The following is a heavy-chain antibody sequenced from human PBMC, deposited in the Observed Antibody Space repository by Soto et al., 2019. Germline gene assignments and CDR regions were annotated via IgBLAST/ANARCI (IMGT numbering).Heavy chain of an antibody. CDR3: AKVAGGLGYFDL. J-gene: IGHJ2*01. Sequence: GGSLRLSCAASGFTFSDYAMTWVRQAPGKGLEWVATISATGGNIEYTDSLKGRFTISRDNSKNTLYLQLNGLTSDDTAVHYCAKVAGGLGYFDLWGRGTLVTVSS. D-gene: IGHD3-16*01. V-gene: IGHV3-23*01. CDR2: ISATGGNI. CDR1: GFTFSDYA.